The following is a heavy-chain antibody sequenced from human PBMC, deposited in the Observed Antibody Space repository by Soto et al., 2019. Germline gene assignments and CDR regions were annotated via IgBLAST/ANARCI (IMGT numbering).Heavy chain of an antibody. CDR1: GYTFTSYA. Sequence: ASVKVSCKASGYTFTSYAMHWVRQAPGQRLEWMGWINAGNGNTKYSQKFQGRVTITRDTSASTAYMELSSLRSEDTAVYYCARDRGIVVVPAAHIWFDPWGQGTLVTVSS. CDR3: ARDRGIVVVPAAHIWFDP. CDR2: INAGNGNT. D-gene: IGHD2-2*01. J-gene: IGHJ5*02. V-gene: IGHV1-3*01.